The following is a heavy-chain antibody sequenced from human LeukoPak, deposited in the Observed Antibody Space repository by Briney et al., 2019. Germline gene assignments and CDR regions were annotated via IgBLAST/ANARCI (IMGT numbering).Heavy chain of an antibody. CDR1: GGSISSYY. J-gene: IGHJ5*02. CDR2: IYTSGST. V-gene: IGHV4-4*09. D-gene: IGHD6-13*01. CDR3: ARHEGSGSEGYSSSFNWFDP. Sequence: SETLSLTCTVSGGSISSYYWSWIRQPPGKGLEWIGYIYTSGSTNYNPSLKRRVTISVDTSKNQFSLKLSSVTAADTAVYYCARHEGSGSEGYSSSFNWFDPWGQGTLVTVSS.